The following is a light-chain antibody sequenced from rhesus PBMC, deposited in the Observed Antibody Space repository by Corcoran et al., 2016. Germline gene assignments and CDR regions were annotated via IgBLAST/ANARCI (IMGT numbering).Light chain of an antibody. CDR1: GISSW. CDR2: KAS. V-gene: IGKV1-21*01. Sequence: GISSWLAWYQQKPGKAPKLLIYKASRLQSGVPSRFSGSGTGTDVTLTISSLQSEDFATYYCQQYSSRPPWTFGQGTKVEIK. CDR3: QQYSSRPPWT. J-gene: IGKJ1*01.